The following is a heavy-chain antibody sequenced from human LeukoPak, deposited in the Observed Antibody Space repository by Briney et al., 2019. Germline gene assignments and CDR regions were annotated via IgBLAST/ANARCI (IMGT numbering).Heavy chain of an antibody. CDR3: ASFGVVVPAAMGYYYYYHMDV. J-gene: IGHJ6*03. CDR2: IYYSGST. D-gene: IGHD2-2*01. CDR1: GGSISSYY. V-gene: IGHV4-59*01. Sequence: PSETLSLTCTVSGGSISSYYWSWIRQPPGKGLEWIGYIYYSGSTNYDPSLKSRVTISVDTSKNQFSLKLSSVTAADTAVYYCASFGVVVPAAMGYYYYYHMDVWGKGTTVTVSS.